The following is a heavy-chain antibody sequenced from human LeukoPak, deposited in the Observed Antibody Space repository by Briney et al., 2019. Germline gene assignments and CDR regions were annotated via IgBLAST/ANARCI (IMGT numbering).Heavy chain of an antibody. D-gene: IGHD5-18*01. CDR1: GFSFSGSA. Sequence: PGGSLRLSCAASGFSFSGSAMHWVRQASGKGLEWVGCIRSKSNSYATAYGALVKGWFTICRDESKNSAYVPMNSMKTEGTAVHYCTRQEEPTALIDHWGQGTLVTVSS. J-gene: IGHJ4*02. CDR2: IRSKSNSYAT. CDR3: TRQEEPTALIDH. V-gene: IGHV3-73*01.